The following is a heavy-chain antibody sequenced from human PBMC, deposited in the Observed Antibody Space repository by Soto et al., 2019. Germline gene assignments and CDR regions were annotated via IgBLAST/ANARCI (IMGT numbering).Heavy chain of an antibody. CDR2: IYYSGST. CDR1: GDSVSSYY. CDR3: ARSHDILTGFSSPHFDY. J-gene: IGHJ4*02. Sequence: QVQLQESGPGLVKPSETLSLTCTVSGDSVSSYYWSWIRQPPGKGLEWIGYIYYSGSTNYNPSLKNRVTISVDTSKNQFSLKLSSVTAADTAVYYCARSHDILTGFSSPHFDYWGQGTLVTVSS. D-gene: IGHD3-9*01. V-gene: IGHV4-59*02.